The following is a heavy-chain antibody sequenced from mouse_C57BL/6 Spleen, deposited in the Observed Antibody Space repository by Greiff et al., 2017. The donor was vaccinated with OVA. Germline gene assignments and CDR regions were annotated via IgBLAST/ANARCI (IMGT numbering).Heavy chain of an antibody. D-gene: IGHD1-1*01. J-gene: IGHJ2*01. CDR3: ARDTTVVGGFDY. Sequence: VQLQQSGPELVKPGASVKISCKASGYAFSSSWMNWVKQRPGKGLEWIGRIYPGDGDTNYNGKFKGKATLTADKSSSTAYMQLSSLTSEDSAVYFCARDTTVVGGFDYWGQGTTLTVSS. V-gene: IGHV1-82*01. CDR2: IYPGDGDT. CDR1: GYAFSSSW.